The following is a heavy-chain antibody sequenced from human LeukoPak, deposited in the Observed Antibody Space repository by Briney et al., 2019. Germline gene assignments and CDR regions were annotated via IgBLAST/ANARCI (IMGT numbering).Heavy chain of an antibody. CDR1: GYTFISYD. Sequence: ASVKVSCKASGYTFISYDINWERQATGQGLEWMGWMSPNSGNTGYARKFQGRITMTKSTSISTAYMELSDLESEDTAVYYCARTPPDYGIDYWGQGTLVTVSS. J-gene: IGHJ4*02. V-gene: IGHV1-8*01. D-gene: IGHD4-17*01. CDR3: ARTPPDYGIDY. CDR2: MSPNSGNT.